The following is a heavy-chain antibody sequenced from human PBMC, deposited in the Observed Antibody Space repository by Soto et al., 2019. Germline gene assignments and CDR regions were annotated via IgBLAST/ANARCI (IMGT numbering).Heavy chain of an antibody. CDR2: IYYSGST. D-gene: IGHD6-13*01. J-gene: IGHJ4*02. V-gene: IGHV4-31*03. Sequence: SETLSLTCTVSGGSISSGGYYWSWIRQHPGEGLEWIGYIYYSGSTYYNPSLKSRVTISVDTSKNQFSLKLSSVTAADTAVYYCASIAAAGNFDYWGQGTLVTVSS. CDR1: GGSISSGGYY. CDR3: ASIAAAGNFDY.